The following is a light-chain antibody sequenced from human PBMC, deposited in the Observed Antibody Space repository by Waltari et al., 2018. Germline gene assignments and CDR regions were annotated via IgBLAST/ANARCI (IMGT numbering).Light chain of an antibody. CDR3: QQYNIWPWT. CDR1: QSVSSN. V-gene: IGKV3-15*01. CDR2: RAS. J-gene: IGKJ1*01. Sequence: IVMTQSPATLSVSPGEGATLPCRVSQSVSSNLAWYQQKPGQAPRLLIYRASPRAAGIPDRFSGSGSGTEFTLTISSLQSEDSAIYYCQQYNIWPWTFGQGTKVDIK.